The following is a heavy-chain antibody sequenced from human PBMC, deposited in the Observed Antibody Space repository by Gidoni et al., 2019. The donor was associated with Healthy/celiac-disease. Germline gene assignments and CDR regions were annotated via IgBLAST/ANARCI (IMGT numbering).Heavy chain of an antibody. J-gene: IGHJ6*02. Sequence: QVQLQESGPGLVKPSETLSLTCTVSGGSLSSYYWSWIRQPPGKGLEWIGYIYYSGSTNYNPSLKSRVTISVDTSKNQFSLKLSSVTAADTAVYYCARGYYGSGSWPEYYYYYYGMDVWGQGTTVTVSS. V-gene: IGHV4-59*01. CDR2: IYYSGST. CDR3: ARGYYGSGSWPEYYYYYYGMDV. D-gene: IGHD3-10*01. CDR1: GGSLSSYY.